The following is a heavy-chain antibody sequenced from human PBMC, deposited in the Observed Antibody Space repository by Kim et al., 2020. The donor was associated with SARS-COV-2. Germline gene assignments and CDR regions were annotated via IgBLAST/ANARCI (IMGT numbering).Heavy chain of an antibody. CDR1: GGSISSSSYY. CDR2: IYYSGST. CDR3: ARPNQLERQEGYYYYGMDV. D-gene: IGHD1-1*01. Sequence: SETLSLTCTVSGGSISSSSYYWGWIRQPPGKGLEWIGSIYYSGSTYYNPSLKSRVTISVDTSKNQFSLKLSSVTAADTAVYYCARPNQLERQEGYYYYGMDVWGQGTTVTVSS. V-gene: IGHV4-39*01. J-gene: IGHJ6*02.